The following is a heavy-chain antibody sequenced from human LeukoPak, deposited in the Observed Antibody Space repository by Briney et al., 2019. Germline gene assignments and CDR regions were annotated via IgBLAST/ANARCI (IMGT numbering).Heavy chain of an antibody. CDR2: IKQDGSEK. D-gene: IGHD3-3*01. Sequence: PGGSLRLSCAASGFTFSSYWMSWVRQAPGKGLEWVANIKQDGSEKYYVDSVKGRFTISRDNAKNSLYLQMNSLRAEDTAVYYCTSETRTYYDFWSGYYNTVFYWGQGTLVTVSS. V-gene: IGHV3-7*03. J-gene: IGHJ4*02. CDR3: TSETRTYYDFWSGYYNTVFY. CDR1: GFTFSSYW.